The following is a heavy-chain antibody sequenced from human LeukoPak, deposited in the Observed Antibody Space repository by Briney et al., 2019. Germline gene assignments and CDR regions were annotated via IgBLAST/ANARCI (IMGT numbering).Heavy chain of an antibody. V-gene: IGHV3-30-3*01. CDR1: GFTFSSYA. CDR2: ISYDGSNK. D-gene: IGHD2-15*01. J-gene: IGHJ4*02. CDR3: ARGTPSAAHGD. Sequence: TGGSLRLSCAASGFTFSSYAMHWVRQAPGKGLEWVAVISYDGSNKYYADSVKGRFTISRDNSKNTLYLQMNSLRAEDTAVYYCARGTPSAAHGDWGQGTLVTVSS.